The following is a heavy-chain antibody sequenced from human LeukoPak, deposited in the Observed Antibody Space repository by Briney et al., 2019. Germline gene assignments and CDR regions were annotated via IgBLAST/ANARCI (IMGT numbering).Heavy chain of an antibody. CDR1: GFTFSSYA. J-gene: IGHJ4*02. CDR2: IKQDGSEK. V-gene: IGHV3-7*03. CDR3: ARDLYGSGSYPSDY. D-gene: IGHD3-10*01. Sequence: PGGSLRLSCAASGFTFSSYAMSWVRQAPGKGLEWVANIKQDGSEKYYVNSVKGRFTISRDNAKNSLYLQMNSLRAEDTALYHCARDLYGSGSYPSDYWGQGTLVTVSS.